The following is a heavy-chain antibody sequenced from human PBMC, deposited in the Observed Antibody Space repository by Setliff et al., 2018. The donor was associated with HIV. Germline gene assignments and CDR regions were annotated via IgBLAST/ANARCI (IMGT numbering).Heavy chain of an antibody. CDR1: GFSFSTFL. CDR3: ATPPTFYYDDTGLGYFAY. J-gene: IGHJ4*02. CDR2: VNGRGSDK. Sequence: SLRLSCTASGFSFSTFLMHWVRQAPGKGLEWVSSVNGRGSDKYYADSVKGRFIISRDNSRNTLYLQMTGLRADDTAVYYCATPPTFYYDDTGLGYFAYWGQGALVTVSS. D-gene: IGHD3-22*01. V-gene: IGHV3-23*01.